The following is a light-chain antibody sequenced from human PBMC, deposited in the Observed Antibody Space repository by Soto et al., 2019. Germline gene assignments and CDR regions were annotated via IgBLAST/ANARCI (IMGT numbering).Light chain of an antibody. CDR2: EVT. Sequence: QSVLTQPPSASGSPGQSVTISCTGTSSDVGAYNSVSWYQQHPGKAPKLMIYEVTNRPSGVSNRFSGSKSGNTASLTISGLQAEDEADYFCSSYTSDSNPYVFGTGTKLTVL. CDR1: SSDVGAYNS. CDR3: SSYTSDSNPYV. J-gene: IGLJ1*01. V-gene: IGLV2-14*01.